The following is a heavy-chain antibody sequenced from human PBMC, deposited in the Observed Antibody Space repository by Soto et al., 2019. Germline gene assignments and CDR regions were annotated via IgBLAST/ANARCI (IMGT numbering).Heavy chain of an antibody. Sequence: SETLSLTCAVSGGSISSSNWWSWVRQPPGKGLEWIGEIYHSGSTNYNPSLKSRVTISVDKSKNQFSLKLSSVTAADTAVYYCASGYGSGRGVYYGMDVWGQGTTVTV. D-gene: IGHD3-10*01. CDR2: IYHSGST. V-gene: IGHV4-4*02. J-gene: IGHJ6*02. CDR1: GGSISSSNW. CDR3: ASGYGSGRGVYYGMDV.